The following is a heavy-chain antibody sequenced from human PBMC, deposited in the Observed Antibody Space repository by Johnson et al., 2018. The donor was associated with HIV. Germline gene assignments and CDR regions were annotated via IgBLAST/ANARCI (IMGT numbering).Heavy chain of an antibody. Sequence: QVQLVESGGGVVQPGRSLRLSCAASGFTFSSYAMHWVRQAPGKGLEWVAFIRYDGSNKYYADSVKDRFTISRDNTKNSLSLQMFSLRAEDTALYYCARGGAYSSSWFDAFDVWGQGTMVSVSS. CDR2: IRYDGSNK. CDR1: GFTFSSYA. J-gene: IGHJ3*01. D-gene: IGHD6-13*01. V-gene: IGHV3-33*08. CDR3: ARGGAYSSSWFDAFDV.